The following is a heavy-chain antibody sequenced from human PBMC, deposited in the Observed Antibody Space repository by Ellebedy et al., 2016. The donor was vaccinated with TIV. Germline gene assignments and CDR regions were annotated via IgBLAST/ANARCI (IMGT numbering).Heavy chain of an antibody. Sequence: PGGSLRLSCKGSGYSFSSYWIGWVRQMPGKGLEWMGIIYPGDSDTRYSPSFQGQVTISVDKSINTAYLQWSSLKASDTAMYYCARQQWELLPFDYWGQGTLVTVSS. D-gene: IGHD1-26*01. J-gene: IGHJ4*02. CDR3: ARQQWELLPFDY. V-gene: IGHV5-51*01. CDR1: GYSFSSYW. CDR2: IYPGDSDT.